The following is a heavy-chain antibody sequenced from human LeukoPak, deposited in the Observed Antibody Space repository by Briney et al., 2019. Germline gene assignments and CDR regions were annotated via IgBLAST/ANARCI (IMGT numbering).Heavy chain of an antibody. CDR1: GFTSSSYS. J-gene: IGHJ3*02. V-gene: IGHV3-21*01. Sequence: PGGSLRLSCAASGFTSSSYSMNWVRQAPGKGLEWVSSLSTSSSYIYYADSLKGRFTISRDNAKNSLYLQMNSLRAEDTAVYYCARSQGTIPDSVPLDIWGQGTMVTVSS. CDR3: ARSQGTIPDSVPLDI. CDR2: LSTSSSYI. D-gene: IGHD5/OR15-5a*01.